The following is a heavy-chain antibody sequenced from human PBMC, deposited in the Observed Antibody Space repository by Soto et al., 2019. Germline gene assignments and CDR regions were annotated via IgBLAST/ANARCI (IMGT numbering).Heavy chain of an antibody. D-gene: IGHD3-22*01. CDR3: TTDTYYYDSSGYPSWYYYGMDV. V-gene: IGHV3-15*07. CDR2: IKSKTDGGTT. CDR1: GFTFSNAW. Sequence: GGSLRLSCAASGFTFSNAWMNWVRQAPGKGLEWVGRIKSKTDGGTTDYAAPVKGRFTISRDDSKNTLYLQMNSLKTEDTAVYYCTTDTYYYDSSGYPSWYYYGMDVWGQGTTVTVSS. J-gene: IGHJ6*02.